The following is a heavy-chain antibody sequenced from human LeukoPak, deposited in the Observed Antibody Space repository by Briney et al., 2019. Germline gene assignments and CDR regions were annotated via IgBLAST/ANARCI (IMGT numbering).Heavy chain of an antibody. J-gene: IGHJ5*02. CDR2: IYYSGST. CDR1: GGSISSGSYY. CDR3: ARVNVYYYDSSGYPGFDP. D-gene: IGHD3-22*01. Sequence: SETLSLTCTVSGGSISSGSYYWSWIRQPAGKGLEWIGSIYYSGSTYYNPSLKSRVTISVDTSKNQFSLKLSSVTAADTAVYYCARVNVYYYDSSGYPGFDPWGQGTLVTVSS. V-gene: IGHV4-39*07.